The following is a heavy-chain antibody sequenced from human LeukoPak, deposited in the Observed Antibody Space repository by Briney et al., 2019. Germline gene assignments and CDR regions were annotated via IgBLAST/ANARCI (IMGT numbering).Heavy chain of an antibody. CDR1: GGSFSGYY. Sequence: SETLSLTCAVYGGSFSGYYCSWIRQPPGKGLEWIGEINHSGSTNYNPSLKSRVTISVDTSKNQFSLKLSSVTAADTAVYYCARSRITMVRGVIIRGNFDYWGQGTLVTVSS. V-gene: IGHV4-34*01. D-gene: IGHD3-10*01. CDR3: ARSRITMVRGVIIRGNFDY. CDR2: INHSGST. J-gene: IGHJ4*02.